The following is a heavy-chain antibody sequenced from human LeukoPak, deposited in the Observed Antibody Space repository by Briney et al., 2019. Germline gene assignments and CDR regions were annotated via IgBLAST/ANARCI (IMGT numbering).Heavy chain of an antibody. CDR1: GFTFSDHY. J-gene: IGHJ3*01. CDR2: SRNKPNSYAT. V-gene: IGHV3-72*01. Sequence: PGASLKLSCLVSGFTFSDHYMDWVRQSPAQGLEWLARSRNKPNSYATQYASSVKDRFTISKDKSKDSLDLQMNSLRAEDTAVYYCVRGFHSFDVWGRGTKVSVSS. CDR3: VRGFHSFDV.